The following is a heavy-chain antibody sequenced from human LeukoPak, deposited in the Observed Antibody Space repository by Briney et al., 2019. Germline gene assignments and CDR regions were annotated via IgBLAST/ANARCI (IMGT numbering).Heavy chain of an antibody. Sequence: PGGSLRLSCAASGFTFSSYAMSWVRQAPGKGLEWVSAISGSGGSTYYADSVKGRFTISRDNSKNTLYLQMNSLRAEDTAVYYCARLGYSSVKRHYYYYMDVWGKGTTVTVSS. CDR2: ISGSGGST. CDR3: ARLGYSSVKRHYYYYMDV. V-gene: IGHV3-23*01. J-gene: IGHJ6*03. D-gene: IGHD6-19*01. CDR1: GFTFSSYA.